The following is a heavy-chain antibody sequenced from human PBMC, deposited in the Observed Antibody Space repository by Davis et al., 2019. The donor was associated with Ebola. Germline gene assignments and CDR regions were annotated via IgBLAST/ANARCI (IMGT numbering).Heavy chain of an antibody. Sequence: PGGSLRLSCAASGFRFDDYAMHWVRQAPGKGLEWVSGISWNNDNIGYADSVKGRFTISRDNAKNSLYLQMNGLRTEDTAFYYCAKDIGFGSGWYRAPDYWGQGTLVTVSS. D-gene: IGHD6-19*01. V-gene: IGHV3-9*01. CDR2: ISWNNDNI. J-gene: IGHJ4*02. CDR1: GFRFDDYA. CDR3: AKDIGFGSGWYRAPDY.